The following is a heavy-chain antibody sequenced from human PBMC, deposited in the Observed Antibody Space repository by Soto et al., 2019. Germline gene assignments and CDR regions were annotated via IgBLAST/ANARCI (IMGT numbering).Heavy chain of an antibody. Sequence: QVQLVQSGAEVKNPGASVKLSCKASGYIFTKYYIHWVRQAPGQGLEWMAIINPSGGSTNYAQKFQGRVTLARDTFTNTVYMELSSLRSEDTAIYYCARDLTSGDYWGQGTLVTVSS. CDR3: ARDLTSGDY. CDR2: INPSGGST. CDR1: GYIFTKYY. V-gene: IGHV1-46*01. J-gene: IGHJ4*02. D-gene: IGHD7-27*01.